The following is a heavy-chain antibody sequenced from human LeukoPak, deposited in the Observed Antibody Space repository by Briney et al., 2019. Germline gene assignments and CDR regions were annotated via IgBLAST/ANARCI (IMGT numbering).Heavy chain of an antibody. CDR1: GHTFTGYY. V-gene: IGHV1-2*02. J-gene: IGHJ3*02. Sequence: GASVKVSCKTSGHTFTGYYMHWGRQAPGQGLEWMGWINPNSGGTNYAQRFQGRVTMTRDTSMSTAYMELSRLRSDDSAVYYCARYFYDSSGSSSDAFDIWGQGTMVTVSS. CDR2: INPNSGGT. D-gene: IGHD3-22*01. CDR3: ARYFYDSSGSSSDAFDI.